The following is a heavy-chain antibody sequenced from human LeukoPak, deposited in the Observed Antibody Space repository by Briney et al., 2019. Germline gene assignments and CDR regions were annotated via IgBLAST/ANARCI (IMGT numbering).Heavy chain of an antibody. CDR2: IGGSGGST. CDR3: AKVSHYYGSGYNFDY. D-gene: IGHD3-10*01. V-gene: IGHV3-23*01. Sequence: PGGSLRLSCAASGFTFSSYAMSWVRQAPGKGLEWVSAIGGSGGSTYYADSVKGRFTISRDNSKSTLYLQMNSLRAEDTAVYYCAKVSHYYGSGYNFDYWGQGTLVTVSS. CDR1: GFTFSSYA. J-gene: IGHJ4*02.